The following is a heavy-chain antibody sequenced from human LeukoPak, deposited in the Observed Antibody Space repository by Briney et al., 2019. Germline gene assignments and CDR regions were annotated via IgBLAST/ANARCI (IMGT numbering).Heavy chain of an antibody. Sequence: GGSLRLSCAASGFTFSSYWMSWVRQAPGKGLEWVAFIRYDGSNKYYADSVKGRFTISRDNSKNTLYLQMNSLRAEDTAVYYCAKDKTAYTYYMDVWGKGTTVTVSS. J-gene: IGHJ6*03. CDR3: AKDKTAYTYYMDV. V-gene: IGHV3-30*02. D-gene: IGHD3-16*01. CDR2: IRYDGSNK. CDR1: GFTFSSYW.